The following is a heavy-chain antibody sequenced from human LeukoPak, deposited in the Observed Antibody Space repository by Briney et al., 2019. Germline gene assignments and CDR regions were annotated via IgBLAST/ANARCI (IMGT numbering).Heavy chain of an antibody. CDR1: GFTFSSYA. CDR2: ISGSGGST. J-gene: IGHJ4*02. CDR3: ARGYYSLGYFDY. V-gene: IGHV3-23*01. Sequence: PGGSLGLSCAASGFTFSSYAMSWVRQAPGKGLEWVSAISGSGGSTYYADSVKGRFTISRDNAKNSLFLQMNSLRDEDTAVYYCARGYYSLGYFDYWGQGALVTVSS. D-gene: IGHD3-22*01.